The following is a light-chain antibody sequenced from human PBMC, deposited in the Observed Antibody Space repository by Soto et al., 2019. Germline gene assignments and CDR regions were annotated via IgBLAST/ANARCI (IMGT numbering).Light chain of an antibody. J-gene: IGKJ1*01. CDR2: GSS. CDR1: ESVAN. V-gene: IGKV3-20*01. Sequence: EIFLTHSPGALSVSPGEGTTLSCRASESVANLACYHQKPGHAPRLLIYGSSTKATGIPDRFSGSASGTDFTLTISRLEPEDFAVYYCQYYGGSPRTFGRGTKVDIK. CDR3: QYYGGSPRT.